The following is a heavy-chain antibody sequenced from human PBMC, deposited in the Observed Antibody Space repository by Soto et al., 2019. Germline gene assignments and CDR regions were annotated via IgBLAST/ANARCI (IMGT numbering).Heavy chain of an antibody. J-gene: IGHJ4*02. D-gene: IGHD3-22*01. CDR2: INHSGST. Sequence: SETLSLTCAVYGGSFSGYYWSWIRQPPGKGLEWIGEINHSGSTNYNPSLKSRVTISVDTSKNQFSLKLSSVTAADTAVYYCARGPRITMIVVVAPSYGYWGQGTLVTVS. V-gene: IGHV4-34*01. CDR3: ARGPRITMIVVVAPSYGY. CDR1: GGSFSGYY.